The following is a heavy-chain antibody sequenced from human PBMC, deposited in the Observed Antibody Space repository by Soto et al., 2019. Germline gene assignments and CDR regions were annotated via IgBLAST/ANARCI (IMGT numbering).Heavy chain of an antibody. D-gene: IGHD5-18*01. CDR2: ISSSGSTI. Sequence: EVQLVESGGGLVQPGGSLRLSCAASGFTFSSYDMNWVRQAPGKGLERVSYISSSGSTIYYADPVKGRFTISRANAKNSLYLQMNSLRAEDTAVYYCARDRLQLWSPYYYYGMDVWGHGTTVTVSA. J-gene: IGHJ6*01. CDR3: ARDRLQLWSPYYYYGMDV. CDR1: GFTFSSYD. V-gene: IGHV3-48*03.